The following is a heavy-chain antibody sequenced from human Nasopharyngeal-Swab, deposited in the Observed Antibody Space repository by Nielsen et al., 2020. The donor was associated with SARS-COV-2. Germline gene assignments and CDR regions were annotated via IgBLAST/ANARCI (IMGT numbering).Heavy chain of an antibody. D-gene: IGHD6-6*01. CDR1: GFTFSSYS. CDR2: ISSSSSYI. CDR3: ARSLRGSSLHY. Sequence: GESLKISCAASGFTFSSYSMNWVRQAPGKGLEWVSSISSSSSYIYCADSVKGRFTISRDNAKNSLYLQMNSLRAEDMAVYYCARSLRGSSLHYWGQGTLVTVSS. V-gene: IGHV3-21*01. J-gene: IGHJ4*02.